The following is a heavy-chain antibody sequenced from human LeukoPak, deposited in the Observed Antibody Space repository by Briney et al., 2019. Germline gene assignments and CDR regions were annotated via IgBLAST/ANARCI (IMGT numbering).Heavy chain of an antibody. J-gene: IGHJ4*02. D-gene: IGHD6-6*01. CDR2: INPSGGST. CDR1: GYTFTSYY. Sequence: ASVKVSCKASGYTFTSYYMHWVRQAPGQGLEWMGIINPSGGSTSYAQKFQGRVTMTRDMSTSTVYMELSSLRSEDTAVYYCAITSSSGVFDYWGQGTLVTVSS. V-gene: IGHV1-46*01. CDR3: AITSSSGVFDY.